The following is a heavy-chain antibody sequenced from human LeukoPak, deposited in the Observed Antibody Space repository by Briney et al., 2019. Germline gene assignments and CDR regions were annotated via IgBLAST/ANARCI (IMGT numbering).Heavy chain of an antibody. J-gene: IGHJ5*02. D-gene: IGHD3-22*01. CDR1: GFTFSSYW. V-gene: IGHV3-7*01. Sequence: PGGSLRLSCAASGFTFSSYWMSWVRQAPGKGLEWVANIKQDGSEKYYVDSVKGRFIISRDNAKNSLYLQMNSLRAEDTAVYFCARVFLYYDSSESWFDPLGQGTLVTVSS. CDR2: IKQDGSEK. CDR3: ARVFLYYDSSESWFDP.